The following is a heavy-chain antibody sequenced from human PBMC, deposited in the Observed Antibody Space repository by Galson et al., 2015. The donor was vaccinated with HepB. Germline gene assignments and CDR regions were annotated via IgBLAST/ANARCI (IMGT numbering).Heavy chain of an antibody. V-gene: IGHV3-64D*06. Sequence: SLRLSCAASGFTFSSYAMHWVRQAPGKGLEYVSAISSNGGSTYYADSVKGRFTISRDNSKNTLYLQMSSLRAEDTAVYYCVKDLRSGWFDPWGQGTLVTVSS. CDR3: VKDLRSGWFDP. J-gene: IGHJ5*02. CDR2: ISSNGGST. CDR1: GFTFSSYA. D-gene: IGHD3-10*01.